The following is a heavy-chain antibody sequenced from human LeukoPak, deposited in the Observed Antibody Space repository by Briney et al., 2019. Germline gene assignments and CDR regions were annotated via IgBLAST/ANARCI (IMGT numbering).Heavy chain of an antibody. J-gene: IGHJ3*02. CDR2: VWYVGSEK. V-gene: IGHV3-30*02. Sequence: PGGSLRLSCAASGFTFSSYAMSWVRQAPGKGLEWVAVVWYVGSEKYYADSVKGRFTISRDNSKSTLYLDMNSLRTEDTALYYCAKGGEYSTSWDDTFDIWGQGTMVTVSS. D-gene: IGHD2-2*01. CDR3: AKGGEYSTSWDDTFDI. CDR1: GFTFSSYA.